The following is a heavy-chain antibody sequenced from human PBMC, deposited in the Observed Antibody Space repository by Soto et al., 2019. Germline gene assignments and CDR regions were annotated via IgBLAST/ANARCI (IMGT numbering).Heavy chain of an antibody. CDR1: GDSITSTSYY. CDR2: IHYSGST. J-gene: IGHJ4*02. V-gene: IGHV4-39*01. D-gene: IGHD6-13*01. Sequence: SETLSLTCTVSGDSITSTSYYWGWIRQPSGKGLEWIGCIHYSGSTYYNPSLRSRVTSSVDTCKNQFSLKVSSVTAADTAVYYCARRLFSSTWPIYFDYWGEGTLVTVSS. CDR3: ARRLFSSTWPIYFDY.